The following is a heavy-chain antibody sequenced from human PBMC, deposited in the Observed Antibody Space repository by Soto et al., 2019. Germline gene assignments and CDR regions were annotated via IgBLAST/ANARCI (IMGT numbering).Heavy chain of an antibody. J-gene: IGHJ4*02. Sequence: QVQLQESGPGLVKPSQTLSLTCTVSGGSISSGDSYWSWIRQHPGKGLEWIAYIYYSGGTYYNPSPKSRVTISVDSSKNQFSLKLSSVTVADTAVYYCARAPYGSGSSPFDYWGQGTLVTVSS. V-gene: IGHV4-31*03. CDR1: GGSISSGDSY. D-gene: IGHD3-10*01. CDR2: IYYSGGT. CDR3: ARAPYGSGSSPFDY.